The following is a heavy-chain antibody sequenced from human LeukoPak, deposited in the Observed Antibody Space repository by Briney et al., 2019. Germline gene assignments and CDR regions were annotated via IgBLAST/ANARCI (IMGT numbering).Heavy chain of an antibody. CDR2: INPSRDST. D-gene: IGHD2-21*02. CDR3: ARRDCVGDCYSNWFDP. Sequence: ASVKVSCKASGYTFTNYFMHWVRQAPGQGLEWMGIINPSRDSTGYAQKFQGRIAMTTDMSTRTVYMGLSSLESEDTAVYYCARRDCVGDCYSNWFDPWGQGTLVTVSS. J-gene: IGHJ5*02. V-gene: IGHV1-46*01. CDR1: GYTFTNYF.